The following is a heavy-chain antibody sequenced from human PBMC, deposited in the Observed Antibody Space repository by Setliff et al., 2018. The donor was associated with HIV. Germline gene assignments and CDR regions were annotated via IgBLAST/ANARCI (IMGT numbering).Heavy chain of an antibody. V-gene: IGHV1-46*01. CDR2: INPSSGST. CDR1: GYTFTTYY. CDR3: ARGEGSGWDTVEENYYNLDV. D-gene: IGHD6-19*01. J-gene: IGHJ6*02. Sequence: ASVKVSCKASGYTFTTYYIHWVRQAPGQGLEWMGIINPSSGSTTYAQKFQGRVTITADASTSTAYMELISLRSEDTAVYYCARGEGSGWDTVEENYYNLDVWGPGTTVTVSS.